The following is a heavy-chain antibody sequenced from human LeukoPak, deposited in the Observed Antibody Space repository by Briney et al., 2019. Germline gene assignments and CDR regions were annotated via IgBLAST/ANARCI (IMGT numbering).Heavy chain of an antibody. J-gene: IGHJ4*02. CDR2: INHSGST. Sequence: SETLSLTCAVYGGSFSGYYWSRLRQPPGKGLEWIGEINHSGSTNYNPSLKSRVTISVDTSKNQFSLKLSSVTAADTAVYYCARELGTVDYWGQGTLVTVSS. CDR1: GGSFSGYY. V-gene: IGHV4-34*01. D-gene: IGHD7-27*01. CDR3: ARELGTVDY.